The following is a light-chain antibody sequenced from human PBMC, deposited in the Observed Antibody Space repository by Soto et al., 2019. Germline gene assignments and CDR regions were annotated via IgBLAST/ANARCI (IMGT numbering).Light chain of an antibody. V-gene: IGKV3-20*01. CDR3: QQHGSSPPSWT. Sequence: ETVLTQSPGTLSLSPGERATLFCRASQSVSSNYLAWYQQKPCQAPRLLIYGASSRATGIPDRFSCSGSGTDFSLTISRLEPEDSAVYYCQQHGSSPPSWTFGHGTKVEIK. CDR1: QSVSSNY. J-gene: IGKJ1*01. CDR2: GAS.